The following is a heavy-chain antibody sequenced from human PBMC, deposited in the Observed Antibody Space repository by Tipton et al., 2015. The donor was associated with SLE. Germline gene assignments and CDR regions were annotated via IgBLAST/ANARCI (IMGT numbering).Heavy chain of an antibody. CDR1: GFTFSNYW. Sequence: SLRLSCAGSGFTFSNYWMSWVRQAPGKGLEWVADIKQDGSEKLYVDSVEDRFLISRDNALHSLYLQMNRLRVDDTARYFCVRRWDAFDVWGQGTTVTVSS. V-gene: IGHV3-7*01. CDR3: VRRWDAFDV. CDR2: IKQDGSEK. J-gene: IGHJ3*01.